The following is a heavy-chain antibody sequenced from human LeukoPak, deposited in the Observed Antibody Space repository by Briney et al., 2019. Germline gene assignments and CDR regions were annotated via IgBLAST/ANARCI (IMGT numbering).Heavy chain of an antibody. CDR1: GGSISSSSYY. J-gene: IGHJ4*02. D-gene: IGHD6-6*01. V-gene: IGHV4-39*01. CDR2: IYYSGST. Sequence: SETLSFTGTVSGGSISSSSYYWGWIRQPPGKGLEWIGSIYYSGSTYYNPSLKSLVTISVDTSKNQFSLKLSSVTAADTAVYYCATLDSSSSHWGQGTLVTVSS. CDR3: ATLDSSSSH.